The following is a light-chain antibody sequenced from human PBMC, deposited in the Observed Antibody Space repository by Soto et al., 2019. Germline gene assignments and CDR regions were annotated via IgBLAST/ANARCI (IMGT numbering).Light chain of an antibody. J-gene: IGKJ4*01. CDR3: QQYDVWPALT. CDR2: GAS. V-gene: IGKV3-15*01. CDR1: QSIDSK. Sequence: IVMTQSPATLSVSPGERVTLSCRASQSIDSKLAWYQQRPGQAPRLLIYGASTRASGVPDRFSGSGSGTEFILTISSLQSEDSAVYYCQQYDVWPALTFGGGTKVDIK.